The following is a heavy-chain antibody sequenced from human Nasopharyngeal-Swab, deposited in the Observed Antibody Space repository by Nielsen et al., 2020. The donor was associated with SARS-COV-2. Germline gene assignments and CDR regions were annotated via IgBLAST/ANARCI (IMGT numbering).Heavy chain of an antibody. CDR3: TQDVLLWFGELYGGNWFDP. D-gene: IGHD3-10*01. J-gene: IGHJ5*02. CDR2: IYYSGST. V-gene: IGHV4-39*01. CDR1: GGSISSSSYY. Sequence: GSLRLSCTVSGGSISSSSYYWGWIRQPPGKGLVWIGSIYYSGSTYYNPSLKSRVTISVDTSKNQFSLKLSSVTAADTAVYYCTQDVLLWFGELYGGNWFDPWGQGTLVTVSS.